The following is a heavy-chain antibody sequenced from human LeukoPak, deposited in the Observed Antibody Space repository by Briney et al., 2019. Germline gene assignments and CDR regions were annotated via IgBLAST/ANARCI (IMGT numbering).Heavy chain of an antibody. V-gene: IGHV3-9*01. Sequence: PGGSLRLSCAASGFTFDDYAMHWVRQAPGKGLEWVSGISWNSGSIGYADSVKGRFTISRDNAKNSLYLQMNSLRAEDTAVYYCARGGGRYCSSTSCYPYYFDYWGQGTLVTVSS. CDR1: GFTFDDYA. CDR2: ISWNSGSI. J-gene: IGHJ4*02. D-gene: IGHD2-2*01. CDR3: ARGGGRYCSSTSCYPYYFDY.